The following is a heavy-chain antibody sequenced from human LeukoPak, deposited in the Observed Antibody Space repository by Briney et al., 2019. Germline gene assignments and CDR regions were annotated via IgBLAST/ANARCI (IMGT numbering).Heavy chain of an antibody. CDR3: AREPYYYDSSGYGNAFDI. CDR2: ISSSGSTI. D-gene: IGHD3-22*01. Sequence: GGSLRLSCAASGFTFSDYYMSWIRQAPGKGLEWVSYISSSGSTIYYADSVKGRFTISRDNAKNSLYLQMNSLRAEDTAVYYCAREPYYYDSSGYGNAFDIWGRGTMVTVSS. V-gene: IGHV3-11*01. CDR1: GFTFSDYY. J-gene: IGHJ3*02.